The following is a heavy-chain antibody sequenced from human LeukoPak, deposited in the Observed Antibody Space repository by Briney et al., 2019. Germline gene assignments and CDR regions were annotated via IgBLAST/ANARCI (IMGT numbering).Heavy chain of an antibody. Sequence: ASVKVSCKVSGYTLTELSMHWVRQAPGKGFEWMGGFDPEDGETIYAQKFLGRVTMTEDTSTDTAYMELSSLRSEDTAVYYCATWEGYCSSTSCYRYDYWGQGTLVTVSS. CDR3: ATWEGYCSSTSCYRYDY. CDR2: FDPEDGET. CDR1: GYTLTELS. J-gene: IGHJ4*02. V-gene: IGHV1-24*01. D-gene: IGHD2-2*02.